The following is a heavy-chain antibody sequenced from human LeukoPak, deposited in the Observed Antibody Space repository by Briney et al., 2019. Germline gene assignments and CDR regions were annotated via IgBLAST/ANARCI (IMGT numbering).Heavy chain of an antibody. Sequence: GGSLRLSCAASGFTFSSYAMHWVRQAPGKGLEWVANIKQDGSEKYYVDSVKGRFTISRDSAKNSLYLQMNSLRAEDTAVYYCARVNCGGDCYSGYFDYWGQGTLVTVSS. V-gene: IGHV3-7*01. CDR1: GFTFSSYA. J-gene: IGHJ4*02. CDR3: ARVNCGGDCYSGYFDY. D-gene: IGHD2-21*02. CDR2: IKQDGSEK.